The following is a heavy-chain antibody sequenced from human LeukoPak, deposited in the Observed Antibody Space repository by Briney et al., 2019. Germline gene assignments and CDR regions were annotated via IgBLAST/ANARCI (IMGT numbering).Heavy chain of an antibody. J-gene: IGHJ4*02. CDR1: GGTFSSYA. Sequence: ASVKVSCKASGGTFSSYAISRVRQAPGQGLEWMGGIIPIFGTANYAQKFQGRVTITADESTSTAYMELSSLRSEDTAVYYCAVEEDTAMGTDYWGQGTLVTVSS. V-gene: IGHV1-69*13. D-gene: IGHD5-18*01. CDR3: AVEEDTAMGTDY. CDR2: IIPIFGTA.